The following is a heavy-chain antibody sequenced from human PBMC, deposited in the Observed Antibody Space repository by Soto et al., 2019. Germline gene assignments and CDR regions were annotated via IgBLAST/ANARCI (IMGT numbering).Heavy chain of an antibody. CDR1: GGSSDERSDY. D-gene: IGHD2-2*01. CDR3: GAYCSRPYCYACFAP. Sequence: TMSVRWSVAGGSSDERSDYLGWIRRPLGKGLEWIGSLYYSGSTYYNSSLKSRVTISADKSQNQFSLRLSSVTAADTAVYFCGAYCSRPYCYACFAPWGQGSPVPVSS. CDR2: LYYSGST. V-gene: IGHV4-39*01. J-gene: IGHJ5*02.